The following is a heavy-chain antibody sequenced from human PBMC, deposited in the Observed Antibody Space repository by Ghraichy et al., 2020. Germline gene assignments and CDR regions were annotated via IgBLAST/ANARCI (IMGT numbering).Heavy chain of an antibody. V-gene: IGHV4-34*01. Sequence: SETLSLTCAVYGGSFSGYYWSWIRQPPGKGLEWIGEINHSGSTNYNPSLKSRVTISVDTSKNQFSLKLSSVTAADTAVYYCARGSIPQEEQLVGWFDPWGQGTLVTVSS. D-gene: IGHD6-6*01. J-gene: IGHJ5*02. CDR3: ARGSIPQEEQLVGWFDP. CDR2: INHSGST. CDR1: GGSFSGYY.